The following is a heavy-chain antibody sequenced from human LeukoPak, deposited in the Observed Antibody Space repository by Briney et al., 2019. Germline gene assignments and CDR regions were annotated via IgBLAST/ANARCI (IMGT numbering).Heavy chain of an antibody. V-gene: IGHV3-74*01. CDR2: INSDGSST. CDR1: GFTFTNYW. D-gene: IGHD3-22*01. CDR3: ARVYYYDSSGYSGGPLGY. Sequence: GGSLRLSCAASGFTFTNYWMHWVRQAPGKGLVWVPRINSDGSSTTYADSVKGRFTISRDNSKNTLYLQMNSLRAEDTAVYYCARVYYYDSSGYSGGPLGYWGQGTLVTVSS. J-gene: IGHJ4*02.